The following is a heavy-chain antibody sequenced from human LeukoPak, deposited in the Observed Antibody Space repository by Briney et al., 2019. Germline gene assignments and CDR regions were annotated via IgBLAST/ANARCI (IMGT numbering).Heavy chain of an antibody. CDR3: ARGGEAHYSYYYYYGMYV. D-gene: IGHD2-21*01. J-gene: IGHJ6*02. Sequence: SETLSLACTVSGGSISSYYWSWLRQPAGKGLEWIGRIYTSGSTNYNPSLKSRVTMSVDTSKNQFSLKLSSVTAADTAVYYCARGGEAHYSYYYYYGMYVWGQGTTVTVSS. CDR1: GGSISSYY. V-gene: IGHV4-4*07. CDR2: IYTSGST.